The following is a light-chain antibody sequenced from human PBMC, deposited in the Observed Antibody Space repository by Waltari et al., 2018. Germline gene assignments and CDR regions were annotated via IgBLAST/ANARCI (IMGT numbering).Light chain of an antibody. J-gene: IGLJ1*01. V-gene: IGLV2-8*01. Sequence: QSALTQPPSASGSPGQSVTISCTGTSSDVGGYNYVSWYQQHPGKAPKLVIYEVSKRPSGVPDRFSGSKSGNTASLTVSGLQAEDEAEYYCSSYAGSIYVFGTGTKVTVL. CDR2: EVS. CDR1: SSDVGGYNY. CDR3: SSYAGSIYV.